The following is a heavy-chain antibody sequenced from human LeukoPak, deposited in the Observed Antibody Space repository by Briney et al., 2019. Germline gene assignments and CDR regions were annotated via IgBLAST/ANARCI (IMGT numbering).Heavy chain of an antibody. CDR3: ARGRDRGPDSSGIWGLKGTSYMDV. Sequence: PSETLSFTCAGYGGSFSGHYWSWLRQPPGKGLKWIGEINHSKNTNYNPSLKSRVTISVDTSKNQFSLKLSSVTAADTAVYYCARGRDRGPDSSGIWGLKGTSYMDVWAKGTTVTVSS. J-gene: IGHJ6*03. D-gene: IGHD3-22*01. CDR1: GGSFSGHY. V-gene: IGHV4-34*01. CDR2: INHSKNT.